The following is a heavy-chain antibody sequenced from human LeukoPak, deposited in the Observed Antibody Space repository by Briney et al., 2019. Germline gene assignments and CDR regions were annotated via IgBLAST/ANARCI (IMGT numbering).Heavy chain of an antibody. CDR3: ARDAGSRNEY. J-gene: IGHJ4*02. D-gene: IGHD1-1*01. V-gene: IGHV3-53*01. CDR2: IYSGGST. CDR1: GFTVSSNY. Sequence: PGGSLRLSCAASGFTVSSNYMSWVRQAPGKGPEWVSVIYSGGSTYYADSVKGRFTISRDNSKSTLYLQMNSLRAEDTAVYYCARDAGSRNEYWGQGTLVTVSS.